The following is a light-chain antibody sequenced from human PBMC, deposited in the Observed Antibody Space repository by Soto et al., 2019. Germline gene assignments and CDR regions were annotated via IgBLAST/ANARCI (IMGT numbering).Light chain of an antibody. CDR1: QSVSSY. J-gene: IGKJ4*01. Sequence: EIVLTQSPATLSLSPGERATLSCRASQSVSSYLAWYQQKPGQAPRLLIYDASNRSTGIPARFSGSGSGTDFPPTITSLEPEDFEVYSYQQRSTCPPALTFGGGTKVEIK. CDR2: DAS. CDR3: QQRSTCPPALT. V-gene: IGKV3-11*01.